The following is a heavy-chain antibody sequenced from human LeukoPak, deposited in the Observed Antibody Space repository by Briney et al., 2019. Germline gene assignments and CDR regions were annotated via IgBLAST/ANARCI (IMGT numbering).Heavy chain of an antibody. V-gene: IGHV3-66*01. CDR3: ARASQWLAFDN. CDR1: RFTVTTSY. D-gene: IGHD6-19*01. J-gene: IGHJ4*02. Sequence: GGSLRLSCAASRFTVTTSYMSWVRQAPGKGLEWVSVIYNGDNTNYADSVKGRFTISRDNSKNTLYLQMSSLRADDTAVYFCARASQWLAFDNWGQGTLVTVSS. CDR2: IYNGDNT.